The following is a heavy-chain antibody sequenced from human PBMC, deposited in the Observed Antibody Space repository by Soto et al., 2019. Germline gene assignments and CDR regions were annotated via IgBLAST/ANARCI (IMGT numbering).Heavy chain of an antibody. CDR1: GFTFTSSA. Sequence: GASVKVSCKASGFTFTSSAVQWVRQARGQRLEWIGWIVVGSGNTNYAQKFQERVTITRDMSTSTAYMELSSLRSEDTAVYYCAANQRPIVGAHDAFDIWGQGTMVTVSS. CDR2: IVVGSGNT. CDR3: AANQRPIVGAHDAFDI. D-gene: IGHD1-26*01. V-gene: IGHV1-58*01. J-gene: IGHJ3*02.